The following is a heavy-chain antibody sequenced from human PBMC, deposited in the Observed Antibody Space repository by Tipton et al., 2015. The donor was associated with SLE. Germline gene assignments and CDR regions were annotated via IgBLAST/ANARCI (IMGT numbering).Heavy chain of an antibody. CDR2: ISSSGSTI. D-gene: IGHD3-10*01. V-gene: IGHV3-48*03. Sequence: SLRLSCAASGFTFSSYEMNWVRQAPGKGLEWVSYISSSGSTIYYADSVKGRFTISRDNAKNSLYLQMNSLRAEDTAVYYCARDYNYYGSGGLFDYWGQGTLVTVSS. J-gene: IGHJ4*02. CDR3: ARDYNYYGSGGLFDY. CDR1: GFTFSSYE.